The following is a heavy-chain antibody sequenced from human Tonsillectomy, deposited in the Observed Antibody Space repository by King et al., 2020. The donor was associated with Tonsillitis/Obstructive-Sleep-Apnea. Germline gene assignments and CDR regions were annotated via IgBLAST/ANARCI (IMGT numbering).Heavy chain of an antibody. CDR1: GYTFTGYY. V-gene: IGHV1-2*06. Sequence: QLVQSGAEVNKPGASVKVSCKASGYTFTGYYMHWVRQAPGQGLEWMGRINPNSGGTNYAQKFQGRVTMTRDTSISTAYMELSRLRSDDTAVYYCATYYYDYIWGSYRSTDAFDIWGQGTMVTVSS. J-gene: IGHJ3*02. D-gene: IGHD3-16*02. CDR2: INPNSGGT. CDR3: ATYYYDYIWGSYRSTDAFDI.